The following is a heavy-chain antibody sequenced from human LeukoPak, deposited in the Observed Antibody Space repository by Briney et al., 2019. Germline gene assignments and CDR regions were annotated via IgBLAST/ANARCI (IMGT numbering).Heavy chain of an antibody. CDR3: ARDGEMTTISFFDS. CDR1: GFTFSSYG. D-gene: IGHD5-24*01. J-gene: IGHJ4*02. V-gene: IGHV3-23*01. Sequence: GGSLRLSCAASGFTFSSYGMSWVRQAPGKGLEWVSAISGSGGSTNYAQKFQGRVTMTRDMSTSTVYMELSSLRSEDSAMYYCARDGEMTTISFFDSWGQGTLVTVSS. CDR2: ISGSGGST.